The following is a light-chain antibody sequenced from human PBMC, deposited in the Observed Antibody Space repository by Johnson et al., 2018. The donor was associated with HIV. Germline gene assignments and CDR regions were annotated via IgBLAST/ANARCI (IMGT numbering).Light chain of an antibody. J-gene: IGLJ1*01. Sequence: QSVLSQPPSVSAAPGQKVTISCSASSSNIVNIYISWYQHLPGTAPKLLIYEKNKRPSGIPDRFSGSKSGTSATLGITGLQTGDEADYYCGTWDSSLSAGQGVFGTGTKVTVL. CDR1: SSNIVNIY. CDR3: GTWDSSLSAGQGV. CDR2: EKN. V-gene: IGLV1-51*02.